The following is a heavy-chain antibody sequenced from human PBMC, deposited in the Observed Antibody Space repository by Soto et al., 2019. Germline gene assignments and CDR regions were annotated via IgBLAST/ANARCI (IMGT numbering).Heavy chain of an antibody. CDR3: ARVQYGDHWYFDL. CDR2: ISSSSSTI. D-gene: IGHD4-17*01. CDR1: GFTFSSYS. Sequence: GGSLRLSCAASGFTFSSYSMNWVRQAPGKGLEWVSYISSSSSTIYYADSVKGRFTISRDNAKNSLYLQMNSLRAEDTAVYYCARVQYGDHWYFDLWGRGTLVTVSS. J-gene: IGHJ2*01. V-gene: IGHV3-48*01.